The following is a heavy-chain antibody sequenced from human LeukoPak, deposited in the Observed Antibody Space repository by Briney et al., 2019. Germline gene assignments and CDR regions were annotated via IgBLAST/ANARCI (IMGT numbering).Heavy chain of an antibody. Sequence: GGSLRLSCAASGLTFTNAWMSWVRQAPGKGLEWVGRIKSKTDGGTTDYAAPVKGRFTISRDDSKNTLYLQMNSLKTEDTAVYYCTTDLCPGRGSSTSCPSDYWGLGTLVTVSS. CDR3: TTDLCPGRGSSTSCPSDY. D-gene: IGHD2-2*01. J-gene: IGHJ4*02. V-gene: IGHV3-15*01. CDR1: GLTFTNAW. CDR2: IKSKTDGGTT.